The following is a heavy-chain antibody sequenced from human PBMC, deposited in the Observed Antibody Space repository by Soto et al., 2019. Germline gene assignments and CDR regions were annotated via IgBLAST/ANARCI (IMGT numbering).Heavy chain of an antibody. J-gene: IGHJ4*02. CDR1: GYTFTAYY. D-gene: IGHD4-17*01. V-gene: IGHV1-2*02. CDR3: ARSTNDYGDRH. CDR2: INPNSGGT. Sequence: ASVKVSCKTSGYTFTAYYIHWVRQAPGQGLEWMGWINPNSGGTNYAQKFQGRVTMTRNTSISTAYMELSSLRSEDTAVYYCARSTNDYGDRHWGQGTLVTVSS.